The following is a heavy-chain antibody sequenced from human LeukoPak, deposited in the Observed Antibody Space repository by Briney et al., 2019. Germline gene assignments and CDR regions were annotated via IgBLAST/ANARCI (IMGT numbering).Heavy chain of an antibody. CDR3: ARGYSGSYLNYFDY. CDR2: ISSSSSYI. J-gene: IGHJ4*02. D-gene: IGHD1-26*01. V-gene: IGHV3-21*01. Sequence: GRSLRLSCAASGFTFSSYSMNWVRQAPRKGLEWVSSISSSSSYIYYADSVKGRFTISRDNAKNSLYLQMNSLRAEDTAVYYCARGYSGSYLNYFDYWGQGTLVTVSS. CDR1: GFTFSSYS.